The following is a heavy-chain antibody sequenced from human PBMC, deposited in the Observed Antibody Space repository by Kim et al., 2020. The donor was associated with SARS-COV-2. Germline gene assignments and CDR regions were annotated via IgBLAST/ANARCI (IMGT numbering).Heavy chain of an antibody. Sequence: SETLSLTCTVSGGSISSSSYYWGWIRQPPGKGLEWIGSIYYSGSTYYNPSLKSRVTISVDTSKNQFSLKLSSVTAADTAVYYCARDMIVVVITPDDAFDIWGQGTMVTVSS. J-gene: IGHJ3*02. CDR2: IYYSGST. CDR3: ARDMIVVVITPDDAFDI. CDR1: GGSISSSSYY. D-gene: IGHD3-22*01. V-gene: IGHV4-39*07.